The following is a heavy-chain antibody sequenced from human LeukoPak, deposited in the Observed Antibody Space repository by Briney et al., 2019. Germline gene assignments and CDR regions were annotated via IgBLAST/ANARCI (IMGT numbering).Heavy chain of an antibody. CDR2: IIPIFGTA. CDR1: GGTFSSYA. D-gene: IGHD1-26*01. Sequence: GASVNVSCKASGGTFSSYAISWVRQAPGQGLEWMGGIIPIFGTANYAQKFQGRVTITADESTSTAYMELSSLRSEDTAVYYCARARGWWELLDYWGQGTLVTVSS. J-gene: IGHJ4*02. V-gene: IGHV1-69*13. CDR3: ARARGWWELLDY.